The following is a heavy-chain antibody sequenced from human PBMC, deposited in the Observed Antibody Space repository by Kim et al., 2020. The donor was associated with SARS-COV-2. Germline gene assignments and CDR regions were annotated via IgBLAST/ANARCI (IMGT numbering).Heavy chain of an antibody. CDR2: ISYDGSNK. CDR3: AKGALYDILTGYYKGAFDY. CDR1: GFTFSSYG. D-gene: IGHD3-9*01. V-gene: IGHV3-30*18. J-gene: IGHJ4*02. Sequence: GGSLRLSCAASGFTFSSYGMHWVRQAPGKGLEWVAVISYDGSNKYYADSVKGRFTISRDNSKNTLYLQMNSLRAEDTAVYYCAKGALYDILTGYYKGAFDYWGQGTLVTVSS.